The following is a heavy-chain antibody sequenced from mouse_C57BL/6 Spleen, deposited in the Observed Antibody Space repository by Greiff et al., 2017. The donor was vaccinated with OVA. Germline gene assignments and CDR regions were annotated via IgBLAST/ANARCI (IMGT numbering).Heavy chain of an antibody. Sequence: EVQLQQSGPELVKPGASVKMSCKASGYTFTDYNMHWVKQSHGKSLEWIGYINPNNGGTSSNQKFKGKATLTVNKSSSTAYMELRSLTSEDSAVYYCARSDYGSSYGAMDYWGQGTSVTVSS. CDR1: GYTFTDYN. J-gene: IGHJ4*01. V-gene: IGHV1-22*01. CDR2: INPNNGGT. D-gene: IGHD1-1*01. CDR3: ARSDYGSSYGAMDY.